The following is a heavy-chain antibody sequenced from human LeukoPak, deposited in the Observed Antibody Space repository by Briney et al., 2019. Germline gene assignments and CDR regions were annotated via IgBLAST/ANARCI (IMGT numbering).Heavy chain of an antibody. CDR2: INQDGSEK. CDR1: GFSFSSFW. D-gene: IGHD2-15*01. Sequence: PGGSLRLSCAAPGFSFSSFWMSWVGQAPGKGLEWVANINQDGSEKNYVDSVKGRFTISRDGAKNLLYLQMNSLRAEDAAVYYCAREQCSGNSCYYYWGQGTLVTVSS. V-gene: IGHV3-7*01. J-gene: IGHJ4*02. CDR3: AREQCSGNSCYYY.